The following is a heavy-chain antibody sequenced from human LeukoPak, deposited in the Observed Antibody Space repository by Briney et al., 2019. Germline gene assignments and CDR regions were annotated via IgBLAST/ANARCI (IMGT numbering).Heavy chain of an antibody. Sequence: PSETLSLTCAVYGGSVSGYYWSWIRQPPGKGLEWIGEINHSGSTNYNPSLKRRVTISVDTSKNHFSLTLRSVTAADTAVYYCARASYCSGGSCSYYYYYYMDVWGKGTTVTVSS. CDR3: ARASYCSGGSCSYYYYYYMDV. CDR1: GGSVSGYY. CDR2: INHSGST. D-gene: IGHD2-15*01. V-gene: IGHV4-34*01. J-gene: IGHJ6*03.